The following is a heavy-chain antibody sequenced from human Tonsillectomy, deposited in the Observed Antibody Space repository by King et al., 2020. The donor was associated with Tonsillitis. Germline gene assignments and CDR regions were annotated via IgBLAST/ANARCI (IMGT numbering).Heavy chain of an antibody. J-gene: IGHJ3*01. V-gene: IGHV3-7*01. CDR1: DFTFSEYW. D-gene: IGHD3-22*01. Sequence: VQLVESGGGLVQPGGSLRLSCAASDFTFSEYWMTWIRQAPGEGLEWVANIKGDGSVKYYVDSVEGRFTISRDNADSSLFLGMNSLRAEDTAIYYCVRDMNYRDRSAYYDVLDVWGPGTMVTVSS. CDR3: VRDMNYRDRSAYYDVLDV. CDR2: IKGDGSVK.